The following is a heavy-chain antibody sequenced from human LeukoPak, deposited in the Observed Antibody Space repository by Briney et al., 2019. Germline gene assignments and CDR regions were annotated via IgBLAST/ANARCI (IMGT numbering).Heavy chain of an antibody. V-gene: IGHV1-2*02. CDR1: GYIFTAYY. J-gene: IGHJ4*02. CDR2: INPDSGGT. D-gene: IGHD3-22*01. Sequence: ASVTVSFKASGYIFTAYYMHWVRQAPGQGLEWMGWINPDSGGTNYAQKFQGRVTMTTDTSINTAYMELSRLRSDDTAVYYCARSTVNTMIVVVIDDYWGQGTLVTVSS. CDR3: ARSTVNTMIVVVIDDY.